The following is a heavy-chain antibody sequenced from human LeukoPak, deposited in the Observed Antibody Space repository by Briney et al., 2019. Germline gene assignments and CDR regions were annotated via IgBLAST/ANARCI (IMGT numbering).Heavy chain of an antibody. J-gene: IGHJ4*02. CDR3: ARHYLLLWFGERGYYFDY. Sequence: SETLSLTCTVSGGSISSSSYYWGWIRQPPGKGLEWTGSIYYSGSTYYNPSLKSRVTISVDTSKSQFSLKLSSVTAADTAVYYCARHYLLLWFGERGYYFDYWGQGTLVTVSS. CDR1: GGSISSSSYY. D-gene: IGHD3-10*01. CDR2: IYYSGST. V-gene: IGHV4-39*01.